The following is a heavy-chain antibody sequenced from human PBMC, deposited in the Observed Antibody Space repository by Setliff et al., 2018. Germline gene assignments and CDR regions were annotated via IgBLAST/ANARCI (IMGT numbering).Heavy chain of an antibody. CDR3: AREGRWDYNYPIY. Sequence: PSETLSLTCTVSGVSISSHYWSWVRQPPGKGLECIGDIYYTGSTKYNPSLWSRLTMSIDTSKKQFSLRLTSVSAADTAVYYCAREGRWDYNYPIYWGQGILVTVSS. CDR2: IYYTGST. J-gene: IGHJ4*02. D-gene: IGHD5-12*01. V-gene: IGHV4-59*11. CDR1: GVSISSHY.